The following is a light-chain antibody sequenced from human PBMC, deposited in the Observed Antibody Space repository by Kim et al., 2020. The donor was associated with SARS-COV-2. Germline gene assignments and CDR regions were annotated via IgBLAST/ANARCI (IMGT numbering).Light chain of an antibody. CDR3: QQSYSTPWT. CDR1: QKIINF. Sequence: ASVGDRVTITCRASQKIINFLNWYQQKPGKAPNLLIFAATNLESGVPSRFSGSGSGAEFTLTISSLRPEDCATYYCQQSYSTPWTFGQGTKVDIK. CDR2: AAT. J-gene: IGKJ1*01. V-gene: IGKV1-39*01.